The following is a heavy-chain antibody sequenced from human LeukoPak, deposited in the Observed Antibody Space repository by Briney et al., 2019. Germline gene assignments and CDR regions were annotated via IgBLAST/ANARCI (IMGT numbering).Heavy chain of an antibody. Sequence: GASVKVSCKASGYTFTSYDINWVRQATGQGLEWMGWMNPTNGNTGYAQKFQGRVTMTRSTSISTAYMELSSLRSEDTAVYYCARLASSSWPLYYYYGMDVWGQGTTVPVSS. CDR1: GYTFTSYD. D-gene: IGHD6-13*01. V-gene: IGHV1-8*01. CDR3: ARLASSSWPLYYYYGMDV. CDR2: MNPTNGNT. J-gene: IGHJ6*02.